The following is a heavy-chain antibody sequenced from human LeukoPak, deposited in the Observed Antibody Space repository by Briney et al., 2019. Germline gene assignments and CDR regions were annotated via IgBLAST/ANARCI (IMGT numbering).Heavy chain of an antibody. D-gene: IGHD3-16*02. V-gene: IGHV3-72*01. CDR2: KRNKANNYAT. J-gene: IGHJ4*02. CDR1: GFTFSHHY. CDR3: AKGPLNLSTGYHFDY. Sequence: GGSLTLSCAASGFTFSHHYVDGVRQAPGEGLEWVPRKRNKANNYATEYAASVKGRFTISRDDSKNSLYLQMNSLKTEDTAVYYCAKGPLNLSTGYHFDYWGQGTLVTVSS.